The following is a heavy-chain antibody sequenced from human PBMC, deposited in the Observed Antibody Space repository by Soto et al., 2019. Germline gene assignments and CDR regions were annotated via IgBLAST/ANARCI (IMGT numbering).Heavy chain of an antibody. CDR3: ARDGYCSSTSCYVRDRDYYYYYMDV. CDR2: MNPNSGNT. V-gene: IGHV1-8*01. Sequence: ASVKVSCKASGYTFTSYDINWVRQATGQGLEWMGWMNPNSGNTGYAQKFQGRVTMTRNTSISTAYMELSSLRSEDTAAYYCARDGYCSSTSCYVRDRDYYYYYMDVWGKGTTVTVSS. D-gene: IGHD2-2*03. CDR1: GYTFTSYD. J-gene: IGHJ6*03.